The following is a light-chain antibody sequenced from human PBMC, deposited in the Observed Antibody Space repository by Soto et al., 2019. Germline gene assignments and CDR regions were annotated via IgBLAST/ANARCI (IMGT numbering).Light chain of an antibody. CDR2: EVT. V-gene: IGLV2-8*01. J-gene: IGLJ1*01. Sequence: QSALTQPPSASGSPGQSVTISCTGTSSDVGGYNFVSWYQHHPGKAPKLSIYEVTKRPSGVPDRFSGSKSGYTASLTVSGLQAEDEADYYCSSYAGSNNYVFGTGTKLTVL. CDR1: SSDVGGYNF. CDR3: SSYAGSNNYV.